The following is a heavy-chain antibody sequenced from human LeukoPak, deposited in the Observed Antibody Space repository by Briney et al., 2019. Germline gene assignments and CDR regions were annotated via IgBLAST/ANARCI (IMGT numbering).Heavy chain of an antibody. D-gene: IGHD1-26*01. V-gene: IGHV3-7*01. J-gene: IGHJ4*02. Sequence: GGSLRLSCAASGFTFSSYWMSWVRQAPGKGLEWVANIKQDGSEKYYVDSVKGRFTISRDNAKNSLYLQMNSLRAEDTAVYYCARDSIVGATPIDYWGQGTLVTVSS. CDR1: GFTFSSYW. CDR2: IKQDGSEK. CDR3: ARDSIVGATPIDY.